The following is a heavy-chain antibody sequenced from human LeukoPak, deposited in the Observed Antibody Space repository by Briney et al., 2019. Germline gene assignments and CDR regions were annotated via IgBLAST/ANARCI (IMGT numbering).Heavy chain of an antibody. V-gene: IGHV3-30*04. Sequence: GGSLRLSCAASGFTFSSYAMHWVRQAPGKGREWGAVISYDGSNKYYADSVKGRFTISRDNSKNTLYLQMNSLRAEDTAVYYCARDSRRLIVVVPAAIFYWGQGTLVTVSS. D-gene: IGHD2-2*02. CDR1: GFTFSSYA. CDR2: ISYDGSNK. J-gene: IGHJ4*02. CDR3: ARDSRRLIVVVPAAIFY.